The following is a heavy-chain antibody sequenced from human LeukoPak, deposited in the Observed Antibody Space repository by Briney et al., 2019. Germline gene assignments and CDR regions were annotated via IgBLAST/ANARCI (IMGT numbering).Heavy chain of an antibody. D-gene: IGHD3-16*01. J-gene: IGHJ4*02. V-gene: IGHV4-34*01. Sequence: SETLSLTCGVFGVSINDYYWSWIRQSPGKGLEWIGEISHTEGTRYNPSLESRVTMSVGTSENQLSLKLIFVTAADTAVYYCARFLWGRSVSFFYNHWGRGPLVTVSS. CDR3: ARFLWGRSVSFFYNH. CDR1: GVSINDYY. CDR2: ISHTEGT.